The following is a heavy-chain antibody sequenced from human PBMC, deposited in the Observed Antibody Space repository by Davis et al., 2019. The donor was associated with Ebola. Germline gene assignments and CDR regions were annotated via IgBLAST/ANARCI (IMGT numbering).Heavy chain of an antibody. CDR1: GYTFTSYY. D-gene: IGHD7-27*01. CDR3: ARAGDRNWFDP. Sequence: ASVTVSCKASGYTFTSYYMHWVRQAPGQGLEWMGIINPSGGSTSYAQKFQGRVTMTRDTSTSTVYMELSSLRSDDTAVYYCARAGDRNWFDPWGQGTLVTVSS. V-gene: IGHV1-46*01. J-gene: IGHJ5*02. CDR2: INPSGGST.